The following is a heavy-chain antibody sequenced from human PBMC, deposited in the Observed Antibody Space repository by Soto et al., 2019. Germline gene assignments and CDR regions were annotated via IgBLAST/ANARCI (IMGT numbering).Heavy chain of an antibody. CDR3: ARTSIVSFLFDS. D-gene: IGHD2-15*01. Sequence: QVTLKESGPVLVKPTETLTLTCTVSGFSLSNVRMSVSWIRQPPGKALEWLAHIFSNDEKSYSTSLKSRLTISKDPSRGQVVLTMTNMDPVDTATYYCARTSIVSFLFDSWGQGILVTVSS. CDR2: IFSNDEK. V-gene: IGHV2-26*01. CDR1: GFSLSNVRMS. J-gene: IGHJ4*02.